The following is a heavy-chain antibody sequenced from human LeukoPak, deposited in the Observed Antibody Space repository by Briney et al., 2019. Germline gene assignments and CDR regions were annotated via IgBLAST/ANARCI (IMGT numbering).Heavy chain of an antibody. CDR3: ASESRRSYCNEY. J-gene: IGHJ4*02. D-gene: IGHD3-10*01. CDR2: IYTSGST. Sequence: SETLSLTCTVSGGSISSYYWSWIRQPAGKGLEWIGRIYTSGSTNYNPSLKSRVNMSVDTSKNQFSLKLSSVTAADTAVYYCASESRRSYCNEYWGQGTLVTVSS. V-gene: IGHV4-4*07. CDR1: GGSISSYY.